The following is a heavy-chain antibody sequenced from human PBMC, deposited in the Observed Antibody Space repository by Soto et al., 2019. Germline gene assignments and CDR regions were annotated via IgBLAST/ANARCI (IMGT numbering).Heavy chain of an antibody. V-gene: IGHV4-59*01. Sequence: SETLSLTCTVSGGSISSYYWSWIRQPPGKGLEWIGYIYYSGSTNYNPSLKSRVTISVDTSKNQFSLKLSSVTAADTAVYYCATQTTSNYFSYYYYYMDVWGKGTTVTVSS. CDR1: GGSISSYY. CDR2: IYYSGST. D-gene: IGHD4-4*01. CDR3: ATQTTSNYFSYYYYYMDV. J-gene: IGHJ6*03.